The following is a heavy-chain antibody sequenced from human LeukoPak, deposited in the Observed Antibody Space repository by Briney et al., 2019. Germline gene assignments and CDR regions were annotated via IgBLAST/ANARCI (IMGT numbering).Heavy chain of an antibody. CDR2: VLSDGSDQ. CDR3: AMKAVPRPRLHDAFDF. D-gene: IGHD5-24*01. J-gene: IGHJ3*01. V-gene: IGHV3-30*04. Sequence: PGGSLRLSCAASGFTFNSYAMKWVRQAPGKGLEWLAVVLSDGSDQYYGDSVQGRFTVSRDNSKNTLYLQMDNLRADDTAVYYCAMKAVPRPRLHDAFDFWGQGTVVSVSS. CDR1: GFTFNSYA.